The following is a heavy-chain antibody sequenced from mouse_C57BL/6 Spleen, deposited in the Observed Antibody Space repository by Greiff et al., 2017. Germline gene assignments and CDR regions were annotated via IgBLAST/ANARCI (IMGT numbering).Heavy chain of an antibody. Sequence: VQLQQSGAELVKPGASVKLSCTASGFNIKDSYLHWVKQRTDQGLEWIGRLDPEDGAPKYAPKFQGTATITADTSSNTAYLQLSSLTSEDTAVEYCARAPLIDEGYYWYCEVWGTGTTVTVAS. D-gene: IGHD2-3*01. CDR3: ARAPLIDEGYYWYCEV. V-gene: IGHV14-2*01. CDR1: GFNIKDSY. J-gene: IGHJ1*03. CDR2: LDPEDGAP.